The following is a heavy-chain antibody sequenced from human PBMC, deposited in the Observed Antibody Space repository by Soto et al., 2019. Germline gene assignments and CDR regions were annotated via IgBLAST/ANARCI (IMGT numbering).Heavy chain of an antibody. CDR3: ARFAAAGEIDY. D-gene: IGHD6-13*01. CDR1: GYTLTSYY. V-gene: IGHV1-46*03. J-gene: IGHJ4*02. Sequence: GASVKVSCKASGYTLTSYYRHWVRQAPGQGLEWMGIINPSGGSTSYAQKFQGRVTMTRDTSTSTVYMELSSLRSEDTAVYYCARFAAAGEIDYWGQGTLVTVSS. CDR2: INPSGGST.